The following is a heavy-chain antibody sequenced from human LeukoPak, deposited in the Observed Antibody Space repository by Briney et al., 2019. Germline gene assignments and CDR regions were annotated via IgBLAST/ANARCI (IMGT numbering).Heavy chain of an antibody. CDR1: GGSISSGGYY. V-gene: IGHV4-31*03. CDR2: IYYSGST. CDR3: ARGRTFDN. J-gene: IGHJ4*02. Sequence: SETLSLTCTVSGGSISSGGYYWSWTRQHPGKGLEWIGYIYYSGSTYYNPSLKSRVTISVDTSKNQFSLRLSSVTAADTAVYYCARGRTFDNWGQGTLVTVSS.